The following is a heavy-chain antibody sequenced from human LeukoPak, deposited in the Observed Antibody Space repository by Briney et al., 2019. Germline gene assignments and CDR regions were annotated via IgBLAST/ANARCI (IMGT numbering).Heavy chain of an antibody. CDR3: AREGPSMVVTPFDY. V-gene: IGHV7-4-1*02. CDR1: GYTFTSYA. Sequence: ASVKVSCKASGYTFTSYAMNWVRQAPGQGLEWMGWINTNTGNPTYAQGFTGRFVFSLDTSVSTAYLQISSLKAEDTAVYYCAREGPSMVVTPFDYWGQGTLVTVSS. D-gene: IGHD4-23*01. CDR2: INTNTGNP. J-gene: IGHJ4*02.